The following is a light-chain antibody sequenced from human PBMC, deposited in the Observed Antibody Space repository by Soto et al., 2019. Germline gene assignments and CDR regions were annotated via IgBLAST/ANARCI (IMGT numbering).Light chain of an antibody. CDR3: QQYTGPPTT. Sequence: EEVMTQSPATLSVSPGERVILSCRASQSVRSKLAWYQQKSGQAPRLLIYGASTRATDIPARFSGSGSGTEFTLSISSLQSEDSAVYFCQQYTGPPTTFGQGTRLEI. CDR1: QSVRSK. J-gene: IGKJ5*01. V-gene: IGKV3-15*01. CDR2: GAS.